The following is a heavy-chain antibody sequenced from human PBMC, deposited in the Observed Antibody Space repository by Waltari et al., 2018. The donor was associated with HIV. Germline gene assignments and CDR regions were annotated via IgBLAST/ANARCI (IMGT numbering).Heavy chain of an antibody. V-gene: IGHV4-39*01. Sequence: QLQLQESGPGLVKPSETLSLTCTVSGGSISSSSYYWGWIRQPPGKGLEWIGSIYYSGSTYYNPSLKSRVTISVDTSKNQFSLKLSSVTAADTAVYYCARQPPEGARYYGMDVWGQGTTVTVSS. CDR2: IYYSGST. CDR1: GGSISSSSYY. CDR3: ARQPPEGARYYGMDV. J-gene: IGHJ6*02.